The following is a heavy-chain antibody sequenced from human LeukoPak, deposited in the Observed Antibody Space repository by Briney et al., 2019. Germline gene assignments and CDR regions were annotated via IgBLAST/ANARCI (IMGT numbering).Heavy chain of an antibody. J-gene: IGHJ3*02. CDR2: IYYSGST. Sequence: SGTLSLTCTVSGGSISSYYWNWIRQPPGKGLEWIGYIYYSGSTNYNPSLKSRVTISVDTSKNQFSLKLSSVTAADTAVYYCARLRGQQLVLRAFDIWGQGTMVTVSS. CDR1: GGSISSYY. V-gene: IGHV4-59*08. CDR3: ARLRGQQLVLRAFDI. D-gene: IGHD6-13*01.